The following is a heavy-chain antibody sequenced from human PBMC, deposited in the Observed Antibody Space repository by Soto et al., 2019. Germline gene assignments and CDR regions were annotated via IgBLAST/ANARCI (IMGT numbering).Heavy chain of an antibody. CDR3: ASRVFWSGYSRVLDV. V-gene: IGHV1-69*13. J-gene: IGHJ6*02. CDR1: GGTFSSYA. D-gene: IGHD3-3*01. Sequence: SVKVSCKASGGTFSSYAISWVRQAPGQGLEWMGGIIPIFGTANYAQKFQGRVTITADESTSTAYMELSSLRSEDTAVYYCASRVFWSGYSRVLDVWGQGTTVTVSS. CDR2: IIPIFGTA.